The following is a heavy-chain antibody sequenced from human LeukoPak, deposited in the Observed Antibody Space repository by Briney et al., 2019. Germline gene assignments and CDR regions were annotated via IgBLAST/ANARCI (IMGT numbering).Heavy chain of an antibody. CDR1: GFTFSSYW. V-gene: IGHV3-7*03. CDR3: AKDLAPSGRY. D-gene: IGHD1-26*01. CDR2: IKHDGSEK. Sequence: GGSLRLSCAASGFTFSSYWMSWVRQPPGKGLEWVANIKHDGSEKYYVDSVKGRFTISRDNSKNTLYLQMNSLRAEDTAVYYCAKDLAPSGRYWGQGTLVTVSS. J-gene: IGHJ4*02.